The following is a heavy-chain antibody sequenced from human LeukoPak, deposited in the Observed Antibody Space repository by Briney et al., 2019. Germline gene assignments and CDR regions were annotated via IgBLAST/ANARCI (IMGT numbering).Heavy chain of an antibody. V-gene: IGHV3-30-3*01. CDR1: GFTFSSYA. CDR2: ISYDGSNK. J-gene: IGHJ6*02. CDR3: ASEADAFPQWLVRPEYYYYYGMDV. D-gene: IGHD6-19*01. Sequence: GGSLRLSCAASGFTFSSYAMHWVRQAPGKGLEWVAVISYDGSNKYYADSVKGRFTISRDNAKNSLYLQMNSLRAEDTAVYYCASEADAFPQWLVRPEYYYYYGMDVWGQGTTVTVSS.